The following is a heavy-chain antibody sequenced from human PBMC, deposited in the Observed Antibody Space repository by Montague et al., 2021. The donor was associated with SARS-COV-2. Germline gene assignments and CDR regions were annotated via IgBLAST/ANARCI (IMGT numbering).Heavy chain of an antibody. J-gene: IGHJ4*02. V-gene: IGHV4-34*04. CDR1: GGSFNFYY. D-gene: IGHD2-8*02. CDR3: AGGHVVYAMNEDLNY. Sequence: SETLSLTCAVAGGSFNFYYWSWIRQPPGKGLEWIGEINHRGSTNSNPSLKTRGTISIDTSKNQFSLKLSAVTAADTAVYYCAGGHVVYAMNEDLNYWGQGTLVTVSS. CDR2: INHRGST.